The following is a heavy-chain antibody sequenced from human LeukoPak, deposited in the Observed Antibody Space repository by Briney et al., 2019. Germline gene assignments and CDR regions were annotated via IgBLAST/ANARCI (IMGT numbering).Heavy chain of an antibody. V-gene: IGHV3-11*01. CDR1: GFTFSDYY. J-gene: IGHJ4*02. Sequence: GGSLRLSCAASGFTFSDYYMSWIRQAPGKGLEWVSYISSSGSTIYYADSVKGRFTISRDNAKNSLYLQMNSLRAEDTAVYYCARAPYGSGPFDYYFDYWGQGTLVTVSS. D-gene: IGHD3-10*01. CDR2: ISSSGSTI. CDR3: ARAPYGSGPFDYYFDY.